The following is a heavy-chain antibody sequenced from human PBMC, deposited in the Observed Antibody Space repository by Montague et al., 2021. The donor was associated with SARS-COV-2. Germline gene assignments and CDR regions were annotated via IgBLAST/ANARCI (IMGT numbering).Heavy chain of an antibody. D-gene: IGHD3-16*01. CDR2: IYYGGST. V-gene: IGHV4-59*01. J-gene: IGHJ4*02. CDR3: AREAFGGVIDH. Sequence: SETLSPTCTVSGDSITSSFWTWVRQPPGKGLEWIGYIYYGGSTNHTPSLKSRVTISVDVSKNQFSLKLSSVTAADTAVYYCAREAFGGVIDHWGQGTLVTVSS. CDR1: GDSITSSF.